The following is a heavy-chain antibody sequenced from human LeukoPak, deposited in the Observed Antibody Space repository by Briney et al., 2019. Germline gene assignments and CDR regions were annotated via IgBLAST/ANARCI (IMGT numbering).Heavy chain of an antibody. D-gene: IGHD3-22*01. CDR3: TSNYYDSSGYPIAYYFDY. CDR1: GFTFGDYA. CDR2: IRSKAYGGTT. J-gene: IGHJ4*02. Sequence: GGSPRLSCTASGFTFGDYAMSWVRQAPGKGLEWVGFIRSKAYGGTTECVASVKGRFTISRDDSKSIAYLQMNSLKTEDTAVYYCTSNYYDSSGYPIAYYFDYWGQGTLVTVSS. V-gene: IGHV3-49*04.